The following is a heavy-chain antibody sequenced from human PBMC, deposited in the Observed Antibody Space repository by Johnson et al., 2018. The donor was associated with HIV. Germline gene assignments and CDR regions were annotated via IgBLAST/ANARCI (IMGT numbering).Heavy chain of an antibody. CDR1: GFTFSGSA. Sequence: QVQLVESGGGVVQPGRSLRLSCAASGFTFSGSAMHWVRQAPGKGLEWVAVISNDGNSKYYTESLTGRITISRDNSMNTLYLQMNSLRPEDTAVYYCASLGYTSGWIVSDDGFDVWGQGTLVTVSS. V-gene: IGHV3-30-3*01. J-gene: IGHJ3*01. CDR3: ASLGYTSGWIVSDDGFDV. CDR2: ISNDGNSK. D-gene: IGHD6-19*01.